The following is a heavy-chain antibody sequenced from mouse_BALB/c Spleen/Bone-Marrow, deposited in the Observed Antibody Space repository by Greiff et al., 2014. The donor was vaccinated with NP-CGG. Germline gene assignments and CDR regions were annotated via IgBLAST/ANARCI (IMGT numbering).Heavy chain of an antibody. V-gene: IGHV14-3*02. CDR2: IDPANGNT. D-gene: IGHD2-14*01. CDR1: GYNIKDTY. Sequence: EVMLVESGAELVKPGASVELSCTASGYNIKDTYMHWVKQRPEQGLEWIGRIDPANGNTKYDPKFQGKATITADTSSNTAYLQLSSLTSEDTAVYYCAAYYRYLAWFAYWGQGTLVTVSA. CDR3: AAYYRYLAWFAY. J-gene: IGHJ3*01.